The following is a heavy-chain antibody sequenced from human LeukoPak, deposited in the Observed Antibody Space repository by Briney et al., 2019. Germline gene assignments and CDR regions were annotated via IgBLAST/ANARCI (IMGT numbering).Heavy chain of an antibody. CDR1: GFTFSDYA. Sequence: PGGSLRLSCTASGFTFSDYAMGWVRQAPGKGREWVGFIRSKTYGGTTEYAASVKGRFTISRDDSKSIAYLQMNSLKTEDTAVYYCTRDYYDGSAYSSDYWGQGTLVTVSS. V-gene: IGHV3-49*04. CDR2: IRSKTYGGTT. CDR3: TRDYYDGSAYSSDY. J-gene: IGHJ4*02. D-gene: IGHD3-22*01.